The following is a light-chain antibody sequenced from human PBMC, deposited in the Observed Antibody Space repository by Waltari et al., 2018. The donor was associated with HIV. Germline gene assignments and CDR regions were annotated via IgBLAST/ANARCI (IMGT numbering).Light chain of an antibody. V-gene: IGKV2-28*01. Sequence: DIALIQALGSLSVSPGKSASISCRSSQSLLNKNRYHYLDWYLHKPGQSPQLLIYLASIRAPGVPDRFSGSGSGTDFTLTISRVETDDVGLYYCMETLQTPAFGQGTRLEI. CDR3: METLQTPA. CDR2: LAS. J-gene: IGKJ1*01. CDR1: QSLLNKNRYHY.